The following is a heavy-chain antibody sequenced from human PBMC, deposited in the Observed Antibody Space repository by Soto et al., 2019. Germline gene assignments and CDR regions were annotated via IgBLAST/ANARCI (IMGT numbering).Heavy chain of an antibody. Sequence: PGGSLRLSCAAAGGTFSGYAKRWVRPPPCKGLEWVAVISYDGSTKYYAYSVKGRFAISRNNSKITLSLQMNSPRAEDTAVYYCARGPLGDFWSRYSSGMEVWGPGTT. CDR1: GGTFSGYA. CDR2: ISYDGSTK. J-gene: IGHJ6*02. V-gene: IGHV3-30*09. CDR3: ARGPLGDFWSRYSSGMEV. D-gene: IGHD3-3*01.